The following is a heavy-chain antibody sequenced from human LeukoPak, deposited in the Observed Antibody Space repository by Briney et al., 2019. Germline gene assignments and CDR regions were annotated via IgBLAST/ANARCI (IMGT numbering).Heavy chain of an antibody. J-gene: IGHJ4*02. D-gene: IGHD2-21*01. V-gene: IGHV3-21*04. CDR1: GSTFSSYT. CDR3: AKGAYSSPWYYFDY. Sequence: PGGSLRLSCAGSGSTFSSYTMNWVRQAPGKGLEWVSSITSSNNHIYYADSVKGRFTISRDNSKNTLYLQMNSLRAEDTAVYYCAKGAYSSPWYYFDYWGQGTLVTVSS. CDR2: ITSSNNHI.